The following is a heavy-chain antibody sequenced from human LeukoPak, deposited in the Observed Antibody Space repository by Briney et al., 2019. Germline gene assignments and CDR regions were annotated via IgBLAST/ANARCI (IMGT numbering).Heavy chain of an antibody. CDR1: GFTFSSYA. CDR2: ISGIGGST. V-gene: IGHV3-23*01. D-gene: IGHD3-10*01. CDR3: AKRFRGVHDAFDI. Sequence: GGSLRLSCAASGFTFSSYAMSWVRQAPGKGLEWVSAISGIGGSTYYADSVKGRFTISRDNSKNTLYLQMNSLRAEDTAVYYCAKRFRGVHDAFDIWGQGTMVTVSS. J-gene: IGHJ3*02.